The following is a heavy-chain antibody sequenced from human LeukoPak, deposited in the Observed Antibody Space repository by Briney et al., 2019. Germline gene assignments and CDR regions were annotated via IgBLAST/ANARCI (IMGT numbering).Heavy chain of an antibody. CDR2: ISPRSNSI. D-gene: IGHD6-19*01. CDR3: AKNLRTSVAAFEY. J-gene: IGHJ4*02. V-gene: IGHV3-23*01. CDR1: GFTFSNYA. Sequence: PGGSLRLSCTASGFTFSNYAMTRVRQAPGKGLEWISAISPRSNSIYYSDSVRGRFTVSRDNSKNTLYLQMNRLTAEDTAVYYCAKNLRTSVAAFEYWGQGTLVTVSS.